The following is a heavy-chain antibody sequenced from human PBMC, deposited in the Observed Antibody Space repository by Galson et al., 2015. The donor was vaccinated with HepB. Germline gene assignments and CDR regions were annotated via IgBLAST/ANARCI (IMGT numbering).Heavy chain of an antibody. V-gene: IGHV3-53*04. CDR2: IYSDGTT. D-gene: IGHD3-22*01. CDR3: ARIYYDSSGPFDY. Sequence: SLRLSCAASGFILSDYYMTWIRQAPGKGLEWVSVIYSDGTTYYADSVKGRFTISRHNSKNTLYLQMNSLRAEDTAVYYCARIYYDSSGPFDYWGQGTLVTVSS. J-gene: IGHJ4*02. CDR1: GFILSDYY.